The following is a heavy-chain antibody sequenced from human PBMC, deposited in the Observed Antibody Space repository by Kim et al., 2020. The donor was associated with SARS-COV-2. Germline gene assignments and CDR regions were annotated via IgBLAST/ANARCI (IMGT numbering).Heavy chain of an antibody. J-gene: IGHJ3*02. CDR1: GYTLTELS. D-gene: IGHD2-21*02. CDR2: FDPEDGET. V-gene: IGHV1-24*01. CDR3: ATRRYCGGDCYLDDAFDI. Sequence: ASVKVSCKVSGYTLTELSMHWVRQAPGKGLEWMGGFDPEDGETIYAQKFQGRVTMTEDTSTDTAYMELSSLRSEDTAVYYCATRRYCGGDCYLDDAFDIWGQGTMVTVSS.